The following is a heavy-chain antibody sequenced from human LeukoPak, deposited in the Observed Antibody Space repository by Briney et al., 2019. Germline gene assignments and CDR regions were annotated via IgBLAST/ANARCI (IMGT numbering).Heavy chain of an antibody. CDR1: GFTFSSYG. CDR3: AKGYYDFWSGYLPYWYFDL. J-gene: IGHJ2*01. Sequence: GGSLRLSCAASGFTFSSYGMHWVRQAPGKGLEWVAFIRYDGSNKYYADSVKGRFTVSRDNSKNTLYLQMNSLRAEDTAVYYCAKGYYDFWSGYLPYWYFDLWGRGTLVTVSS. D-gene: IGHD3-3*01. CDR2: IRYDGSNK. V-gene: IGHV3-30*02.